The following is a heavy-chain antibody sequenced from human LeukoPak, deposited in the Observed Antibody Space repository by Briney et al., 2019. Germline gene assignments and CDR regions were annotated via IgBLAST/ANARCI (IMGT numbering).Heavy chain of an antibody. CDR3: ARETPYGSGSYYPLDI. Sequence: GASVKVSCKASGYTFTGYYMHWVRQAPGQGLEWMGWINPNSGGTNYAQKFQGRVTMTRDTSISTAYTELSRLRSDDTAVYYSARETPYGSGSYYPLDIWGQGTMVTVSS. D-gene: IGHD3-10*01. V-gene: IGHV1-2*02. CDR2: INPNSGGT. CDR1: GYTFTGYY. J-gene: IGHJ3*02.